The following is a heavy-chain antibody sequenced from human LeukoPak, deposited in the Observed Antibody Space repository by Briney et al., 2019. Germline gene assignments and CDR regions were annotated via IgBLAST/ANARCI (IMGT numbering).Heavy chain of an antibody. CDR3: ARGIWRITIFGVGPDAFDI. V-gene: IGHV4-34*01. J-gene: IGHJ3*02. D-gene: IGHD3-3*01. CDR1: GGSISGYY. CDR2: INHSGST. Sequence: SETLSLTCTVSGGSISGYYWSWIRQPPGKGLEWIGEINHSGSTNYNPSLKSRVTISVDTSKNQFSLKLSSVTAADTAVYYCARGIWRITIFGVGPDAFDIWGQGTMVTVSS.